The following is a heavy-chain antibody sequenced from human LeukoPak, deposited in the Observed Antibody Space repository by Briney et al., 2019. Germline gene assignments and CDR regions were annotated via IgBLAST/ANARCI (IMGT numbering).Heavy chain of an antibody. Sequence: ASVTVSCKASGGTFISYAISWVRQATGQGLEWMGWMNPNSGNTGYTQKFQGRVTITRNTSISTAYMELSSLRSEDTAVYYCARAAGIRPGYIDYWGQGTLVTVSS. V-gene: IGHV1-8*03. J-gene: IGHJ4*02. CDR3: ARAAGIRPGYIDY. CDR1: GGTFISYA. CDR2: MNPNSGNT.